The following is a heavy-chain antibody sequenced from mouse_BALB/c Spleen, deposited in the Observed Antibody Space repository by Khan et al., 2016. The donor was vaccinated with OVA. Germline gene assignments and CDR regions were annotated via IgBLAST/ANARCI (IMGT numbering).Heavy chain of an antibody. CDR1: GCSITSDYA. Sequence: VQLKESGPGLVKPSQSLSLTCTVTGCSITSDYAWNWIRQFPGNRLEWMGYINYSGSTSKKPSLKSRMSITRDTSKNQIFLQLNSVTTEDTATYYCVRGRSYWGQGTLVTVSA. J-gene: IGHJ3*01. V-gene: IGHV3-2*02. CDR3: VRGRSY. CDR2: INYSGST.